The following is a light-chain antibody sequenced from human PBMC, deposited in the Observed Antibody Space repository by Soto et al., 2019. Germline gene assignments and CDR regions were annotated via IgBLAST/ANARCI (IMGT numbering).Light chain of an antibody. J-gene: IGKJ1*01. CDR1: QSGSSNY. Sequence: EVMLTQSPGTLSLSPGERATLSCRASQSGSSNYLAWYQQKSGQDPRLLIYGASNRATGIPDRFSGSGSGTDFTLTIRRLEPEDFAVYYCQQYDTSPRTFGQGTKVEFK. CDR3: QQYDTSPRT. CDR2: GAS. V-gene: IGKV3-20*01.